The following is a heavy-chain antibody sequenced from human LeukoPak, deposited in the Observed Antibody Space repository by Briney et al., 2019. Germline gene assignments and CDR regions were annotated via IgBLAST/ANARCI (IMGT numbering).Heavy chain of an antibody. V-gene: IGHV3-66*01. Sequence: GGSLRLSCAASGFTFSSNYMSWVRQAPGKGLEWVSVIYSGGSTYYADSVTGRFTISRDNSKNTLYLQMNSLRAEDTAVYYCARDARIVGATFYYYYGMDVWGQGTTITVSS. CDR1: GFTFSSNY. J-gene: IGHJ6*02. CDR2: IYSGGST. CDR3: ARDARIVGATFYYYYGMDV. D-gene: IGHD1-26*01.